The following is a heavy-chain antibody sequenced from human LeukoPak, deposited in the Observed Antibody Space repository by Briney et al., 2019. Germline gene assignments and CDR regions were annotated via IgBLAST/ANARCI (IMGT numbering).Heavy chain of an antibody. Sequence: GTSLRLSCAASGFTFSNYAMTWVRQAPGKGLEWVSTISVSGADTFYADSAKGRFTISRDNSKNTLFLQMNSLTVDDTAVYYCASDYWGQGTLVTVSS. V-gene: IGHV3-23*01. CDR1: GFTFSNYA. CDR3: ASDY. CDR2: ISVSGADT. J-gene: IGHJ4*02.